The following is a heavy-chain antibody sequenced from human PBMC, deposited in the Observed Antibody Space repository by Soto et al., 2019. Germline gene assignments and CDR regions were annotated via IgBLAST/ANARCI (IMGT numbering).Heavy chain of an antibody. CDR2: INPSGGST. V-gene: IGHV1-46*01. CDR3: AREPVRKKKYYDFWSGSLSDYYYYGMDV. CDR1: GYTFTSYY. J-gene: IGHJ6*02. D-gene: IGHD3-3*01. Sequence: GASVKVSCKASGYTFTSYYMHWVRQAPGQGLEWMGIINPSGGSTSYAQKFQGRVTMTRDTSTSTVYMELSSLRSEDTAVYYCAREPVRKKKYYDFWSGSLSDYYYYGMDVWGQGTTVTVSS.